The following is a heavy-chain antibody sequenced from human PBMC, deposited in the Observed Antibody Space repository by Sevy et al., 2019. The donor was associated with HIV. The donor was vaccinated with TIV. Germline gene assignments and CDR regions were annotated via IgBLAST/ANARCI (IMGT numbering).Heavy chain of an antibody. CDR2: IYWNAVK. D-gene: IGHD2-15*01. Sequence: SGPTLVKPTETLTLRCAYSGFSLNVHNVGVGWIRQPPGQALEWLGCIYWNAVKRYSPSLKSRLTIGKEVNQVVLTITTVESVDTATYYCTHTTDTFSTLYRCYNLHGLVVWGPGTTVSASS. CDR1: GFSLNVHNVG. CDR3: THTTDTFSTLYRCYNLHGLVV. J-gene: IGHJ6*02. V-gene: IGHV2-5*01.